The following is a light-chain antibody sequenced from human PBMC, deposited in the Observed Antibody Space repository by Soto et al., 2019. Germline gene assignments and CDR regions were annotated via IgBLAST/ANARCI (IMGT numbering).Light chain of an antibody. J-gene: IGLJ2*01. Sequence: QSALTQPRSVSGSPGQSVTISCTGTSSDVGGYNYVSWYQQHPGKAPKLMIYDVSKRPSGVPDRFSGSKSGNTASMTISRLQAEDEADYYFCSYAGSYTSYVVFGGGTKLTAL. V-gene: IGLV2-11*01. CDR3: CSYAGSYTSYVV. CDR1: SSDVGGYNY. CDR2: DVS.